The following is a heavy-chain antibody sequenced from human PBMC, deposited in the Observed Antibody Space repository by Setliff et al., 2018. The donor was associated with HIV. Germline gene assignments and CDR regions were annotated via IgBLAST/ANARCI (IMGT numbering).Heavy chain of an antibody. CDR1: GGSISSGLYD. CDR2: IYYSGIT. D-gene: IGHD3-3*01. Sequence: PSETLSLTCTVSGGSISSGLYDWGWFRQHPGKGLEWIAYIYYSGITYYNPSLRSRLTIYVDTSENQFSLNLTSVTSADPAVYFCASSGVRGDDWGQGTLVTVSS. CDR3: ASSGVRGDD. J-gene: IGHJ4*02. V-gene: IGHV4-31*03.